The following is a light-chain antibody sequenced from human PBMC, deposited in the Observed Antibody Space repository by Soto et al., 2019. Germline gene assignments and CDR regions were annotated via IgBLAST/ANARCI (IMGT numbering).Light chain of an antibody. V-gene: IGKV1-39*01. CDR1: QSIRSY. J-gene: IGKJ2*01. CDR2: GAS. Sequence: DIQMTQSPSSLSASVGDRVTITCRASQSIRSYLNWYHQKPGKTPQLLIYGASNLQGGAPSRFTGSGSGTHFTLTISSLQPEDFATYYCQQSYTTPYTFGQGTKLEIK. CDR3: QQSYTTPYT.